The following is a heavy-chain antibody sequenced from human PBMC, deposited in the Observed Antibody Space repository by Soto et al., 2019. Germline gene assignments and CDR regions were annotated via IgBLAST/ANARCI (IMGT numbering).Heavy chain of an antibody. CDR1: GGSISSSNW. D-gene: IGHD6-19*01. V-gene: IGHV4-4*02. Sequence: PSETLSLTCAVSGGSISSSNWWSWVRQPPGKGLEWIGEIYHSGSTNYNPSLKSRVTISVDKSKNQFSLKLSSVTAADTAVYYCARDRVAVAAYGMGVWGQGTTVTVSS. CDR3: ARDRVAVAAYGMGV. CDR2: IYHSGST. J-gene: IGHJ6*02.